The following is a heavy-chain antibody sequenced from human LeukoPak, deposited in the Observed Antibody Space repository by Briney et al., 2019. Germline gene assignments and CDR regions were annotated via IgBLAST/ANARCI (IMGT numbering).Heavy chain of an antibody. CDR1: GYTFTGYY. D-gene: IGHD5-18*01. J-gene: IGHJ5*02. V-gene: IGHV1-2*02. CDR3: ARGRRLWRPYNWFDP. Sequence: ASVKVSCKASGYTFTGYYMHWVRQAPGQGLEWMGWINPNSGGTNYAQKFQGRVTMTRDTSISTAYMELSRLRSDDTAVYYCARGRRLWRPYNWFDPWGQGTLVTVSS. CDR2: INPNSGGT.